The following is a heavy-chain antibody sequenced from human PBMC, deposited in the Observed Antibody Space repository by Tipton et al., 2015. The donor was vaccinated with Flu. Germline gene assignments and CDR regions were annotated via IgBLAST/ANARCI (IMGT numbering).Heavy chain of an antibody. J-gene: IGHJ4*02. D-gene: IGHD5-24*01. CDR1: GLTFSGYW. CDR3: AREVSRDGYNRTFDY. CDR2: INSDGSST. V-gene: IGHV3-74*01. Sequence: SLRLSFAASGLTFSGYWMHWVRQVPGKGLVWVSRINSDGSSTNSADSVKGRFTISRDNAKNTLYLQMNSLRAEDTAVYYCAREVSRDGYNRTFDYWGQGTLVTVSS.